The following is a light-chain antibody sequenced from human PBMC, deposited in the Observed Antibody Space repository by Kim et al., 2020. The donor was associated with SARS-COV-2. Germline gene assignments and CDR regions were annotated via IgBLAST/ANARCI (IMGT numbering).Light chain of an antibody. CDR3: QRYNIWSWT. CDR1: RVFSST. Sequence: GEQAAPSAGPSRVFSSTSARCQRKPGAAPRLLIYGASTGATGIPARVSGSGSGTEFTLTISRLQCEDFAVYYCQRYNIWSWTFGQGTKVDIK. J-gene: IGKJ1*01. V-gene: IGKV3-15*01. CDR2: GAS.